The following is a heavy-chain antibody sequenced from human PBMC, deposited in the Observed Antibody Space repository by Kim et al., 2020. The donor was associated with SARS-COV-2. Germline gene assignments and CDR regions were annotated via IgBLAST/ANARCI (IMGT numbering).Heavy chain of an antibody. CDR2: ISYDGSNK. V-gene: IGHV3-30*04. CDR3: ARVAAYPWYYYGMDV. CDR1: GFTFSSYA. D-gene: IGHD2-15*01. Sequence: GGSLRLSCAASGFTFSSYAMHWVRQAPGKGLEWVAVISYDGSNKYYADSVKGRFTISRDNSKNTLYLQMNSLRAEDTAVYYCARVAAYPWYYYGMDVWGQGTTVPVPS. J-gene: IGHJ6*02.